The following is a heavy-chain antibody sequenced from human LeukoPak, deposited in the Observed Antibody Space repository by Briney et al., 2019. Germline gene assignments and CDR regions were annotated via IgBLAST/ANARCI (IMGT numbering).Heavy chain of an antibody. D-gene: IGHD3-16*02. J-gene: IGHJ4*02. Sequence: PGGSLRLSCAASGFTFSSYAMCWVRQAPGKGLEWVSAISGSGGSTYYADSVKGRFTISRDNSKNTLYLQMNSLRAEDTAVYYCASTMITFGGVIARSDYWGQGTLVTVSS. CDR3: ASTMITFGGVIARSDY. V-gene: IGHV3-23*01. CDR2: ISGSGGST. CDR1: GFTFSSYA.